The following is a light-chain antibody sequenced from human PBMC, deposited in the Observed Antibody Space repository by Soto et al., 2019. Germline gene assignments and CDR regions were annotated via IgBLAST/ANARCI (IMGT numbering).Light chain of an antibody. Sequence: QSALTQPASVSGSPGQSISISSTGTSSDVGGYNYVSWYQQHPGKAPKLRIYDVSNRPSGVSNRFSGSKSGNTASLTISGLQAEDEADYYCSSYTSSSTVVFGGGTKLTVL. J-gene: IGLJ2*01. CDR3: SSYTSSSTVV. CDR1: SSDVGGYNY. CDR2: DVS. V-gene: IGLV2-14*01.